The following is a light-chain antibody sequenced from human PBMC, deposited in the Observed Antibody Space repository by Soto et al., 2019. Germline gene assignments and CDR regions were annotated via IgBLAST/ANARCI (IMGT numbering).Light chain of an antibody. CDR2: KAS. J-gene: IGKJ1*01. CDR3: QQYHRYST. V-gene: IGKV1-5*03. Sequence: DIQMTQSPSTLSGSVGDRVTITCRASQTISSWLAWYQQKPGKAPKLLIYKASTLKSGVPSRFSGSGSGTEFTLTISSLQPDDFATYYCQQYHRYSTFGQGTKVDI. CDR1: QTISSW.